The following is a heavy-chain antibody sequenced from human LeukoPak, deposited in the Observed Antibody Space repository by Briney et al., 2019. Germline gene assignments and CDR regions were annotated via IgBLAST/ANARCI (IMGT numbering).Heavy chain of an antibody. J-gene: IGHJ6*02. CDR3: AAGSSWVAARPYYYYGMDV. Sequence: GESLKISCKGSGYSFTSYWIGWVRQMPGKGLEWMGIIYPGDSDTSYSPSFQGQVTISADKSISTAYLQWSSLKASDTAMYYCAAGSSWVAARPYYYYGMDVWGQGTTVTVSS. CDR1: GYSFTSYW. V-gene: IGHV5-51*01. CDR2: IYPGDSDT. D-gene: IGHD6-6*01.